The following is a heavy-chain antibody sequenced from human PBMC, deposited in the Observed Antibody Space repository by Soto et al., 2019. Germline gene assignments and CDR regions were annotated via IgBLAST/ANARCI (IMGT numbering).Heavy chain of an antibody. CDR3: AKDSDSGYDLMTYYYYYGMDV. D-gene: IGHD5-12*01. Sequence: PGGSLRLSCAASGFTFSSYGMHWVRQAPGKGLEWVAVISYDGSNKYYADSVKGRFTISRDNSKNTLYLQMNSLRAEDTAVYYCAKDSDSGYDLMTYYYYYGMDVWGQGTTVTVSS. CDR2: ISYDGSNK. V-gene: IGHV3-30*18. CDR1: GFTFSSYG. J-gene: IGHJ6*02.